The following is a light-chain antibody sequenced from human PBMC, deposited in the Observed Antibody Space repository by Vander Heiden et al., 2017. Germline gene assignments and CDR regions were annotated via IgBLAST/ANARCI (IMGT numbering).Light chain of an antibody. V-gene: IGLV4-69*01. CDR1: SCHLSSA. J-gene: IGLJ1*01. CDR3: QTWGTGIRV. Sequence: QLVLTHSPSTSASLGASVKRPCTLSSCHLSSAIARPPQQPEKGPRYLMKLNSDGSHSKGYGIPERFSGSSSGAERYLTISSLQSEDEADYYCQTWGTGIRVFGTGTKVTVL. CDR2: LNSDGSH.